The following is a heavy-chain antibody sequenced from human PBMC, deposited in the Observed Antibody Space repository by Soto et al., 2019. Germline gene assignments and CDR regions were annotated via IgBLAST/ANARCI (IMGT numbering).Heavy chain of an antibody. CDR3: AXDPKTSGGQHWAFNYFDS. CDR1: GFSFSISP. Sequence: GGSLRLSCAASGFSFSISPMHWVRQAPGKGPEWVALISYDGTNKFYADSVKGRFTISRDNSKSTLYLQVDSLRPEDAAVYYCAXDPKTSGGQHWAFNYFDSWGQGTLVTVSS. J-gene: IGHJ4*02. V-gene: IGHV3-30-3*01. CDR2: ISYDGTNK. D-gene: IGHD7-27*01.